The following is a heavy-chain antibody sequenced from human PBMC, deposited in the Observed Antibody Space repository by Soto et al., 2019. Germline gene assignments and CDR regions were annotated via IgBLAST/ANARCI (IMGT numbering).Heavy chain of an antibody. J-gene: IGHJ5*02. CDR1: GGSISSYY. V-gene: IGHV4-59*12. CDR2: IYYSGST. CDR3: ARGVAARGGWFDP. Sequence: SETLSLTCTVSGGSISSYYWSWIRQPPGKGLEWIGYIYYSGSTNYNPSLKSRVTISVDTSKNQFSLKLSSVTAADTAVYYCARGVAARGGWFDPWGQGTLVTVSS. D-gene: IGHD6-6*01.